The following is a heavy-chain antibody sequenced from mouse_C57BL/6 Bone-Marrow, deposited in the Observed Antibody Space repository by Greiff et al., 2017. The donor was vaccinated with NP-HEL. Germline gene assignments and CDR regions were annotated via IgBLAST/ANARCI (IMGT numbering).Heavy chain of an antibody. CDR2: IYPRSGNT. Sequence: QVQLQQSGAELARPGASVKLSCKASGYTFTSYGISWVKQRTGQGLECIGEIYPRSGNTYYTEKFKGKATLTADKSSSTAYMELRSLTSEDSAVYFCAKWDYYGSSYYFDYGGQGTTLTVSS. CDR1: GYTFTSYG. V-gene: IGHV1-81*01. J-gene: IGHJ2*01. D-gene: IGHD1-1*01. CDR3: AKWDYYGSSYYFDY.